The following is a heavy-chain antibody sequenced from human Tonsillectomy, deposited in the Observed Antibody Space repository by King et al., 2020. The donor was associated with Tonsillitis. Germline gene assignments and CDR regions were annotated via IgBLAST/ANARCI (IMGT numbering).Heavy chain of an antibody. CDR3: ARDYDSSGYAPFDY. CDR1: GFTFDDYG. V-gene: IGHV3-20*04. D-gene: IGHD3-22*01. CDR2: INWIGGST. J-gene: IGHJ4*02. Sequence: VQLVESGGGVVRPGGSLRLSCAASGFTFDDYGMSWVRQAPGKGLEGVSGINWIGGSTGYADSVKGRFTISSDNAKNSLYLQMNSLRAEDTALYYCARDYDSSGYAPFDYWGQGTLVTVSS.